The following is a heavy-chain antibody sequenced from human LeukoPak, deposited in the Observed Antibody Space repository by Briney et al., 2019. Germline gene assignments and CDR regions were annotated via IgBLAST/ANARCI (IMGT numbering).Heavy chain of an antibody. J-gene: IGHJ4*02. V-gene: IGHV4-34*01. CDR2: INRSGST. CDR1: GGSFSGYY. Sequence: SETLSLTCAVYGGSFSGYYWSWIRQPPGKGLEWIGEINRSGSTNYNPSLKSRVTISVDTSKNQFSLKLSSVTAADTAVYYCAIYRDGYNFGFDYWGQGTLVTVSS. D-gene: IGHD5-24*01. CDR3: AIYRDGYNFGFDY.